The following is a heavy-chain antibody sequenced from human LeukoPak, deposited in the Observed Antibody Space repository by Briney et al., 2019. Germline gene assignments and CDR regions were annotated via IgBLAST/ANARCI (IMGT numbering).Heavy chain of an antibody. J-gene: IGHJ5*02. CDR1: GYTFTSYC. Sequence: ASVQVSCNNSGYTFTSYCISWGRQHPGQGVEWMGGISAYDGNANYAQKLQGRVAMTTDTSTSTAYMELRSLRSDDTAVYYCARVEYYGSGSYGWFDPWGQGTLVTVSS. V-gene: IGHV1-18*01. D-gene: IGHD3-10*01. CDR2: ISAYDGNA. CDR3: ARVEYYGSGSYGWFDP.